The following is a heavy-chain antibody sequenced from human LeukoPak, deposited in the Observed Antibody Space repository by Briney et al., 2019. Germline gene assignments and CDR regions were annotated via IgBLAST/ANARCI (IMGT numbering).Heavy chain of an antibody. D-gene: IGHD6-13*01. J-gene: IGHJ4*02. CDR3: ARWYSSWYYFDY. CDR2: IYYSGST. V-gene: IGHV4-59*01. Sequence: SETLSLTCTVSGGSISSYYWSWLRQPPGKGLEWIGYIYYSGSTNYNPSLKSRVTISVDTSKNQFSLKLSSVTAADTAVYYCARWYSSWYYFDYWGQGTLVTVSS. CDR1: GGSISSYY.